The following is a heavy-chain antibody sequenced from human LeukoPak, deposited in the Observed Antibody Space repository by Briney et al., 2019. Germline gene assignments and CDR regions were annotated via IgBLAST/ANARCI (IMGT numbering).Heavy chain of an antibody. J-gene: IGHJ5*02. V-gene: IGHV3-21*04. CDR3: ARDRARYNWNPNWFDP. CDR2: ISSSSSYI. CDR1: GFTFSSYS. Sequence: GGSLRLSCAASGFTFSSYSMNWVRQAPGKGLEWVSSISSSSSYIYYADSVKGRFTISRDNAKNSLYLQMNSLRAEDTAVYYCARDRARYNWNPNWFDPWGQGTLVTVSS. D-gene: IGHD1-20*01.